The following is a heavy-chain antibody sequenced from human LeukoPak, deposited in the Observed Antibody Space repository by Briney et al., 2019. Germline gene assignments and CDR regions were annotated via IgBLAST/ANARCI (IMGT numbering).Heavy chain of an antibody. V-gene: IGHV3-48*01. J-gene: IGHJ6*04. CDR3: TRVEKGFWSGFKMDV. CDR1: GFTFSNYA. Sequence: PGGSLRLSCAASGFTFSNYAMSWVRQAPGKGLEWVSYISSSSSSIYYADSVKGRFIISRDNDKNSLYLQMNSLRVEDTAVYFCTRVEKGFWSGFKMDVWGKGTTVAVSS. D-gene: IGHD3-3*01. CDR2: ISSSSSSI.